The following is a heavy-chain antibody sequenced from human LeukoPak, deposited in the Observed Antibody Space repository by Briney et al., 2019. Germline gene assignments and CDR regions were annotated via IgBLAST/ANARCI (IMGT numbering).Heavy chain of an antibody. CDR1: GGSISSGSYY. Sequence: NPSETLSLTCTVSGGSISSGSYYWSWIRQPAGKGLEWIGRIYTSGSTNYNPSLKSRVTISVDTSKNQFSLKLSSVTAADTAVYYCARGSTIAAAGIVTYFDYWGQGTLVTVSS. J-gene: IGHJ4*02. V-gene: IGHV4-61*02. D-gene: IGHD6-13*01. CDR2: IYTSGST. CDR3: ARGSTIAAAGIVTYFDY.